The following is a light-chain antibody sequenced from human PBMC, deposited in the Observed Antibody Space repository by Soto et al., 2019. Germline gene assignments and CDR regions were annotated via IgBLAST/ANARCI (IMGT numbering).Light chain of an antibody. V-gene: IGLV2-14*01. Sequence: QSALTQPASVSGSPGQSITISCTGTSSDVGGSKYVSWYQQHPDKAPKLMIYEVSNRPSGVSPRFSGSKSVNTASLTVSGLQAEDEADYYCSSYAGRDTYMTFGGGTKLTVL. CDR1: SSDVGGSKY. J-gene: IGLJ2*01. CDR3: SSYAGRDTYMT. CDR2: EVS.